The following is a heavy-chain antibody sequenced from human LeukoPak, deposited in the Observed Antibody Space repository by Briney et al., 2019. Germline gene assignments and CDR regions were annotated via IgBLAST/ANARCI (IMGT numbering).Heavy chain of an antibody. J-gene: IGHJ4*02. CDR2: IRGSSTTI. D-gene: IGHD2-2*01. V-gene: IGHV3-48*01. CDR3: ARDSRSHCGTDACYGPYFDY. CDR1: GFAFSTSS. Sequence: GGSLRLSCAASGFAFSTSSMNWVRQTPGKGLEWVSYIRGSSTTIYYADSVKGRFTVSRDNAQNSLYLQMNNLRAEDTAVYFCARDSRSHCGTDACYGPYFDYWGQGTLVTVSS.